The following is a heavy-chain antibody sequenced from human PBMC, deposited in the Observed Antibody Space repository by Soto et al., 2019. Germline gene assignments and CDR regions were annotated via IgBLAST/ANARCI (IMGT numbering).Heavy chain of an antibody. D-gene: IGHD4-4*01. J-gene: IGHJ5*02. CDR3: ARESYSGNWFDP. CDR1: GGSFSGYY. V-gene: IGHV4-30-4*08. Sequence: PSETLSLTCAVYGGSFSGYYWSWIRQPPGKGLEWIGYIYYSGSTYYNPSLKSRVTISVDTSKNQFSLKLSSVTAADTAVYYCARESYSGNWFDPWGQGTLVTVSS. CDR2: IYYSGST.